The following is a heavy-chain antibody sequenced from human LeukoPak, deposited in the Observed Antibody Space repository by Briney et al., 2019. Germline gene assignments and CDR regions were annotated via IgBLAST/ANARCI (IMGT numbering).Heavy chain of an antibody. CDR3: ARLWGLRSNYYFDY. CDR2: IYYSGST. V-gene: IGHV4-39*01. D-gene: IGHD3-16*01. Sequence: PSETLSLTCTVSGGSINSSSYYWSWIRQPPGKGLEWIGTIYYSGSTYYNPSLKSRVTISVDTSENQFSLKLSSVTAADTAVYYCARLWGLRSNYYFDYWGQGTLPTVPS. J-gene: IGHJ4*02. CDR1: GGSINSSSYY.